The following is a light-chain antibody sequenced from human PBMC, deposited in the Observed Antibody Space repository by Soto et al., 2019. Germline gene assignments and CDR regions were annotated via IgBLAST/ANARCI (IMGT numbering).Light chain of an antibody. Sequence: EIVMTQSPANLSVTPGERATLSCSGSQSVNSYLAWYQQKPGQAPRLLIYGASTRATGVPARFSGSGSGTAFTLPISCLLSGDFADYLCQHYNDRPYTLGQGTKVDSK. CDR3: QHYNDRPYT. CDR1: QSVNSY. J-gene: IGKJ2*01. CDR2: GAS. V-gene: IGKV3-15*01.